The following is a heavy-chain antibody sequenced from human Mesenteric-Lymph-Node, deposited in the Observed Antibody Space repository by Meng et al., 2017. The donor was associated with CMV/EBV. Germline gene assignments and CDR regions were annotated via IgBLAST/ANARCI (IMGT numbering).Heavy chain of an antibody. CDR3: ARGGSIPIIYFDL. CDR2: IYYSGST. D-gene: IGHD1-26*01. CDR1: GGSISSYY. V-gene: IGHV4-59*01. Sequence: TCTVSGGSISSYYWSWIRQPPGEGLEWIGYIYYSGSTNYNPSLKSRVTISVDTSKNQFSLKLSSVTAADTAVYYCARGGSIPIIYFDLWGRGTLVTVSS. J-gene: IGHJ2*01.